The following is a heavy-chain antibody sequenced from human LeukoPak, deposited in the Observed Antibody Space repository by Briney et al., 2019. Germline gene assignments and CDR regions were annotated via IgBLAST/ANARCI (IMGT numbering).Heavy chain of an antibody. CDR1: GFTFSSYW. CDR3: ARGGGLDV. V-gene: IGHV3-7*03. Sequence: GGSLGLSCAASGFTFSSYWMNWARQAPGKGLEWVASINHNGNVSYYVDSVKGRFTISRDNAKNSLYLQMSNLRAEDTAVYFCARGGGLDVWGQGATVTVSS. J-gene: IGHJ6*02. D-gene: IGHD3-16*01. CDR2: INHNGNVS.